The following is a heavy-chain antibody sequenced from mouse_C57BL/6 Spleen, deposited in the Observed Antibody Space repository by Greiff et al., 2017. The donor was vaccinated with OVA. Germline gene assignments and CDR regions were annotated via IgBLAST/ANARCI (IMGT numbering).Heavy chain of an antibody. V-gene: IGHV1-81*01. CDR1: GYTFTSYG. CDR3: ARPVVATWDFDV. D-gene: IGHD1-1*01. Sequence: VQLQQSGAELARPGASVKLSCKASGYTFTSYGISWVKQRTGQGLEWIGEIYPRSGNTYYNEKFKGKDPLTADKAASTAYMELLGLTSEDSAVYFCARPVVATWDFDVWGTGTTVTVSS. J-gene: IGHJ1*03. CDR2: IYPRSGNT.